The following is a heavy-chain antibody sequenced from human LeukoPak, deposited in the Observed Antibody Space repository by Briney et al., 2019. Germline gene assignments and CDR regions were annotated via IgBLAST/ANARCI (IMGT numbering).Heavy chain of an antibody. CDR2: INPSGGST. Sequence: ASVKVSCKASGYTFTSYYMHWVRQAPGQGLEWMGIINPSGGSTGYAQKLQGRVTMTRDTSTSTVYMELSSLRSEDTAVYYCARSVVITRAFDYWGQGTLVTVSS. D-gene: IGHD3-22*01. CDR3: ARSVVITRAFDY. J-gene: IGHJ4*02. V-gene: IGHV1-46*01. CDR1: GYTFTSYY.